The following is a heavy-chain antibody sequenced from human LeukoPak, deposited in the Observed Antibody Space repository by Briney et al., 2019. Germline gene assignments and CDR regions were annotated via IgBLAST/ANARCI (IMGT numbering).Heavy chain of an antibody. V-gene: IGHV3-20*04. CDR1: GFTFDDYG. Sequence: GGSLRLSCAASGFTFDDYGMSWVRQAPGKGLEWVSGINWSGGSTGYADSVKGRFTISRDNAKNSLYLQMNSLRAEDMALYYCAKGLGSSSWFSFDYWGQGTLVTVSS. D-gene: IGHD6-13*01. CDR2: INWSGGST. CDR3: AKGLGSSSWFSFDY. J-gene: IGHJ4*02.